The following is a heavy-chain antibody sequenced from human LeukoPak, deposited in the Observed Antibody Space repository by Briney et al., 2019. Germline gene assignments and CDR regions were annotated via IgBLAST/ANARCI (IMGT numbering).Heavy chain of an antibody. V-gene: IGHV3-30*04. CDR1: GFSFSSYA. J-gene: IGHJ4*02. Sequence: GGSLRLSCTGSGFSFSSYAIHWVRQAPGKGLEWVTVISNDGRNEYYAGSVKGRFTISRDNSKKKLYLQMNSLRAEDTAVYYCARDLSGTTWGFDYWGQGTLVTVSP. D-gene: IGHD2-2*01. CDR2: ISNDGRNE. CDR3: ARDLSGTTWGFDY.